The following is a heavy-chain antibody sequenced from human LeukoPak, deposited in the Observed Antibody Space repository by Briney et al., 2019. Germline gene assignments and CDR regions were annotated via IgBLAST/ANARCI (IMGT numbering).Heavy chain of an antibody. CDR3: ARDPTFNHCSSTSCYTNWFDP. Sequence: GGSLRLSCAASGFTFSSYWMHWVRQAPGKGLVWVSRINSDGSSTSYADSVKGRFTISRDNAKNTLYQQMNSLRAEDTAVYYCARDPTFNHCSSTSCYTNWFDPWGQGTLVTVSS. CDR2: INSDGSST. J-gene: IGHJ5*02. CDR1: GFTFSSYW. D-gene: IGHD2-2*01. V-gene: IGHV3-74*01.